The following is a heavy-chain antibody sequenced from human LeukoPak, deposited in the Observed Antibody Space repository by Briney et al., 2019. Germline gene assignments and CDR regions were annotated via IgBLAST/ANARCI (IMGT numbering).Heavy chain of an antibody. CDR1: GFTFSSYA. D-gene: IGHD3-10*01. V-gene: IGHV3-30-3*01. J-gene: IGHJ6*02. Sequence: GGSLRLSCAASGFTFSSYAMHWVRQAPGKGLEWVAVISYDGSNKYYADSVKGRFTISRDNSKNTLYLQMNSLRAEDTAVYYCARDRVLPDYYYGMDVWGQGTTVTVSS. CDR2: ISYDGSNK. CDR3: ARDRVLPDYYYGMDV.